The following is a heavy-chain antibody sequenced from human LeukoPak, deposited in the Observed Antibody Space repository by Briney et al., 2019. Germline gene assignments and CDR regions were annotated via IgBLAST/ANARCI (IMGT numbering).Heavy chain of an antibody. CDR1: GFTFSSYA. Sequence: GRSLRLSCAASGFTFSSYAMPWVRQAPGKGLEWVAVISYDGSNKYYADSVKGRFTISRDNSKNTLYLQMNSLRAEDTAVYYCARDTVLMVYALDYWGQGTLVTVSS. CDR3: ARDTVLMVYALDY. J-gene: IGHJ4*02. V-gene: IGHV3-30-3*01. D-gene: IGHD2-8*01. CDR2: ISYDGSNK.